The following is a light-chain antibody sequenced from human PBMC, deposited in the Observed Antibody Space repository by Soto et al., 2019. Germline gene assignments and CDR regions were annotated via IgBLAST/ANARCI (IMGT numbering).Light chain of an antibody. V-gene: IGKV1-5*03. J-gene: IGKJ1*01. CDR3: QHYGGMWT. CDR2: KAS. Sequence: DIQITQSPSTLSGSVGDRVTITFRASQTISSWLAWYQQKPGKAPKLLIYKASTLKSGVPSRFSGSGSGTEFTLTISSLQPDDFATYCCQHYGGMWTFGQGTKVDIK. CDR1: QTISSW.